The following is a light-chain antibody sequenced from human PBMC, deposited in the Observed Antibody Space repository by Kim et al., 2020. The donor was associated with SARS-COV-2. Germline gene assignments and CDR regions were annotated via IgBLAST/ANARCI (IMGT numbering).Light chain of an antibody. CDR1: QSSSTW. CDR3: QHYDTYPFT. CDR2: KAS. Sequence: SASVGDTVTITCRASQSSSTWLAWYQQKPGKAPKLLMYKASNLESGVPSRFSGSGSGTEFTLTISSLQPDDFATYFCQHYDTYPFTFGQGTKLEI. V-gene: IGKV1-5*03. J-gene: IGKJ2*01.